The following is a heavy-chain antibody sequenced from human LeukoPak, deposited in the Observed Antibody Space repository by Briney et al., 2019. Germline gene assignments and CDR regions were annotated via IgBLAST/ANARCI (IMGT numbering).Heavy chain of an antibody. J-gene: IGHJ6*02. CDR2: ISYDGSNK. V-gene: IGHV3-30*18. CDR3: AKPSGDYFYGMDV. D-gene: IGHD6-25*01. Sequence: AGGSLRLSCAASKFTFSSYGMHWVRQAPGKGLEWVAVISYDGSNKYYADSVKGRFTISRDNSKNTLYLQMNSLRAEDTAVYYCAKPSGDYFYGMDVWGQGTTVTVSS. CDR1: KFTFSSYG.